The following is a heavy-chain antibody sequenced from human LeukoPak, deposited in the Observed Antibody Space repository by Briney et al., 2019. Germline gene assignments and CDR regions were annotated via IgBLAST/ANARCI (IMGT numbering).Heavy chain of an antibody. J-gene: IGHJ4*02. D-gene: IGHD3-22*01. V-gene: IGHV4-30-4*02. Sequence: PSETLSLTCTVSGGSISSGDYYWSWIRQPPGKGLEWIGYIYYSGSTYYNPSLKSRVTISVDTSKNQFSLKLSSVTAADTAVYYCARVRGDSSGYYYSYYFDYWGQGTLVTVSS. CDR2: IYYSGST. CDR1: GGSISSGDYY. CDR3: ARVRGDSSGYYYSYYFDY.